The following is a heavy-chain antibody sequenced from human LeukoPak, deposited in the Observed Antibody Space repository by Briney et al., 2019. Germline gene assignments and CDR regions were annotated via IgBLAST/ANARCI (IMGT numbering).Heavy chain of an antibody. CDR1: GGSFSGYY. V-gene: IGHV4-34*01. J-gene: IGHJ3*02. Sequence: MASETLSLTCAVYGGSFSGYYWSWIRQPPGKGLEWIGEINHSGSTNYNPSLKSRVTISVDTSKNQFSLKLSSVTAADTAVYYCARHVLESSGWYWTPGRFGAFDIWGQGTMVTVSS. CDR3: ARHVLESSGWYWTPGRFGAFDI. D-gene: IGHD6-19*01. CDR2: INHSGST.